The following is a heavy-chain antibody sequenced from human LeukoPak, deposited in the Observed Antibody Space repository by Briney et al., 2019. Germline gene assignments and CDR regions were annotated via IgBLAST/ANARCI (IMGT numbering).Heavy chain of an antibody. J-gene: IGHJ3*02. CDR3: ARGFHSFDI. CDR2: SRNKANSYST. Sequence: GGSLRLSCAASGFIFSDHYMDWVRQAPGKGLERVARSRNKANSYSTVYAASVQGRFTISRDESKNSSYLQMNSLITEDTAVYFCARGFHSFDIWGQGTMVTVSS. CDR1: GFIFSDHY. V-gene: IGHV3-72*01.